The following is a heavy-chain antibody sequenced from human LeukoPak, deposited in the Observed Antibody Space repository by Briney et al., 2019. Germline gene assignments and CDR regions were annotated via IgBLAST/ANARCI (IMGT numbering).Heavy chain of an antibody. J-gene: IGHJ4*02. CDR2: ISSSSSYI. V-gene: IGHV3-21*01. Sequence: GGSLRLSCAASGFTSSSYSMNWVRQAPGKGLEWVSSISSSSSYIYYADSVKGRFTISRDNAKNSLYLQMNSLRAEDTAVYYCARWDDTYSYGSFSDFDYWGQGTLVTVSS. CDR1: GFTSSSYS. D-gene: IGHD5-18*01. CDR3: ARWDDTYSYGSFSDFDY.